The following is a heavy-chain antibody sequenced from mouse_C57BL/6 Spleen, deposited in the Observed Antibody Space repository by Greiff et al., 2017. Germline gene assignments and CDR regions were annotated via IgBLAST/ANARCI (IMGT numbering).Heavy chain of an antibody. V-gene: IGHV1-80*01. CDR3: ARKGDYDYGGFAY. CDR1: GYAFSSYW. Sequence: VQLQQSGAELVKPGASVKISCKASGYAFSSYWMNWVKQRPGTGLEWIGQIYPGDGDTNYNGKFKGKATLTADKSSSTAYMQLSSLTSEDSAVYFCARKGDYDYGGFAYWGQGTLVTVSA. D-gene: IGHD2-4*01. J-gene: IGHJ3*01. CDR2: IYPGDGDT.